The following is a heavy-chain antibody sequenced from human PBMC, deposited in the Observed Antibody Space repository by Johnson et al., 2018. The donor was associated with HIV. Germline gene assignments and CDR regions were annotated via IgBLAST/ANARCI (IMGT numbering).Heavy chain of an antibody. CDR2: ISNSGGDT. V-gene: IGHV3-23*04. CDR3: ARDGRAYCGGDCDLYDVAFDI. Sequence: VQLVESGGDLVQPGGSLKLSCAASGFTFSIYAMSWVRQAPGKGLEWVSTISNSGGDTYYADSVKGRSTISRDNSKITLYLQMNSLRAEDTAVYYCARDGRAYCGGDCDLYDVAFDIWGQGTMVTVSS. D-gene: IGHD2-21*01. CDR1: GFTFSIYA. J-gene: IGHJ3*02.